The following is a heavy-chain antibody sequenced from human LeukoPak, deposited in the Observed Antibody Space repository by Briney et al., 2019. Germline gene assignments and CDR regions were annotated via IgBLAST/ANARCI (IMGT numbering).Heavy chain of an antibody. D-gene: IGHD4-17*01. V-gene: IGHV3-23*01. CDR3: ARRGYYGDYFDC. CDR1: GFTFSSSA. Sequence: PGGSLRLSCAASGFTFSSSAMGWVRQAPGKGLEWVSAIRGSGDTTYYTDSVKGRYTISRDNSKNTLYLQMNSLGAEDTAVYYCARRGYYGDYFDCWGQGTLVAVSS. CDR2: IRGSGDTT. J-gene: IGHJ4*02.